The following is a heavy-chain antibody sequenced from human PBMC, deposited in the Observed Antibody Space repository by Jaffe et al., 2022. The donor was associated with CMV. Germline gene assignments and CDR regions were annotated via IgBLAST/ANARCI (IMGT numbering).Heavy chain of an antibody. CDR2: IIPILGIA. Sequence: QVQLVQSGAEVKKPGSSVKVSCKASGGTFSSYAISWVRQAPGQGLEWMGRIIPILGIANYAQKFQGRVTITADKSTSTAYMELSSLRSEDTAVYYCARENVLFGVVIIGYYYYMDVWGKGTTVTVSS. CDR1: GGTFSSYA. V-gene: IGHV1-69*09. CDR3: ARENVLFGVVIIGYYYYMDV. J-gene: IGHJ6*03. D-gene: IGHD3-3*01.